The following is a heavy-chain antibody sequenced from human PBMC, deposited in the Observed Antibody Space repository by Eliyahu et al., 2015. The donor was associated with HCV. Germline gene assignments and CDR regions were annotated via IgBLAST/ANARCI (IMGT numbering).Heavy chain of an antibody. V-gene: IGHV4-59*01. CDR3: ARHYGYYFDY. J-gene: IGHJ4*02. Sequence: QVQLQESGPGLVKPSETLSLTCTVSGGSISSYYWNWIRQPPGKGLEWIGYIYYSGSTNYNPSLKSRVTISVDTSKNKFSLRLRSVTAADTAVYYCARHYGYYFDYWGQGTLVTVSS. CDR2: IYYSGST. CDR1: GGSISSYY. D-gene: IGHD4-17*01.